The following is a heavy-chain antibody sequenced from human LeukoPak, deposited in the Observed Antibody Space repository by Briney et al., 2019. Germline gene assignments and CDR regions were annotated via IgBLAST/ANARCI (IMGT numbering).Heavy chain of an antibody. Sequence: GGSLRLSCAASGFTFSSYSMNWVRQAPGKGLEWVSSISSSSSYIYYADSVKGRFTISRDNAKNSLYLQMNSLRAEDTAVYYCARAGGDKAATTEFDYWGQGTLVTVSS. D-gene: IGHD2-21*02. J-gene: IGHJ4*02. V-gene: IGHV3-21*01. CDR1: GFTFSSYS. CDR3: ARAGGDKAATTEFDY. CDR2: ISSSSSYI.